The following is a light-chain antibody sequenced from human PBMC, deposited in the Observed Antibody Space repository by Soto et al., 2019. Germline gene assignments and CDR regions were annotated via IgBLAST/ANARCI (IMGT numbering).Light chain of an antibody. CDR3: QSYDSSLSAHYV. Sequence: QSVLTQPPSVSGAPGQRVTISCTGSSSNIGATYDVQWYQQLPGTAPKLLIYGNSNRPSGVPDRFSGSKSGTSASLAITGLQDDDEADYYCQSYDSSLSAHYVFGTGTKLTVL. V-gene: IGLV1-40*01. J-gene: IGLJ1*01. CDR2: GNS. CDR1: SSNIGATYD.